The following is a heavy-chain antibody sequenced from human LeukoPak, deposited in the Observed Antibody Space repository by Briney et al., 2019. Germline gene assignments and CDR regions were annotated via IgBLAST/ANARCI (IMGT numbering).Heavy chain of an antibody. CDR2: IYYSGST. Sequence: SETLSLTCTVSGGSISSYYWSWIQQPPGKGLEWIGYIYYSGSTNYNPSLRSRVTISVDTSKNQFSLKLSSVTAADTAVYYCARASGVRGVISTWGQGTLVTVSS. CDR3: ARASGVRGVIST. J-gene: IGHJ5*02. V-gene: IGHV4-59*12. D-gene: IGHD3-10*01. CDR1: GGSISSYY.